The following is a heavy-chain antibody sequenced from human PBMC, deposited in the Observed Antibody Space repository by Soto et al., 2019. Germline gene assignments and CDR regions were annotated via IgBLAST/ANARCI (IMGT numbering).Heavy chain of an antibody. CDR1: GGSISSGGYY. J-gene: IGHJ4*02. V-gene: IGHV4-31*02. Sequence: SETLSLTCTVSGGSISSGGYYWSWIRQHPGKGLEWIGYIYYSGSTYYNPSLKSRVTISVDTSKNQFSLKLSSVTAADTAVYYCARSITGTLDYWGQGTLVTVS. CDR3: ARSITGTLDY. CDR2: IYYSGST. D-gene: IGHD1-7*01.